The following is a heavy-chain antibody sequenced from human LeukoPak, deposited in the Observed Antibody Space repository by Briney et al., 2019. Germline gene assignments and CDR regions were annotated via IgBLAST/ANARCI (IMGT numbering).Heavy chain of an antibody. D-gene: IGHD5-12*01. J-gene: IGHJ2*01. CDR1: GYTFTSYA. CDR3: ARDFWSDIVATKYWYFDL. V-gene: IGHV1-69*10. Sequence: ASVSVSCKASGYTFTSYAISWVRQAPGQGLEGMGGIIPILGIANYAQKFQGRVTITADKSTSTAYMELSSLRSEDTAVYYCARDFWSDIVATKYWYFDLWGRGTLVTVSS. CDR2: IIPILGIA.